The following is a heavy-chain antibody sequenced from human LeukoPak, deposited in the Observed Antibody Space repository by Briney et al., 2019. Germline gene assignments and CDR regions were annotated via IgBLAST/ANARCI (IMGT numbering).Heavy chain of an antibody. Sequence: RGSLRLSCAASGFTFSSYAMSWVRQAPGKRLEWVSAISGSGGSTYYPDSVRGRFTISRDNSRNTLYLQMNSLRAEDTAVYYCAKHGESYGDSRTDYWGQGTLVTVSS. V-gene: IGHV3-23*01. J-gene: IGHJ4*02. CDR1: GFTFSSYA. D-gene: IGHD4-17*01. CDR3: AKHGESYGDSRTDY. CDR2: ISGSGGST.